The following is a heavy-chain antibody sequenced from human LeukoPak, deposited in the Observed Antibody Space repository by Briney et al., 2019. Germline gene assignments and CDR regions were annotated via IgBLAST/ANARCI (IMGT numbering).Heavy chain of an antibody. CDR3: ARALGWLPENY. D-gene: IGHD5-24*01. CDR1: GFTVSSNY. CDR2: IYSGGST. V-gene: IGHV3-53*01. Sequence: GGSLRLSCAASGFTVSSNYMSWVRQAPGKGLEWVSVIYSGGSTYYADSVKGRFTISRDNSKNTLYLQMNSLRAEDTAVYYCARALGWLPENYWGQGTLVTVSS. J-gene: IGHJ4*02.